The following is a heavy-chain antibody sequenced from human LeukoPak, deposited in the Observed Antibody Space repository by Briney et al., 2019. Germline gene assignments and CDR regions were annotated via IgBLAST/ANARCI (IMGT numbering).Heavy chain of an antibody. CDR2: IIPIFGTA. Sequence: GASVKVSCKASGGTFSSYAISWVRQAPGQGLEWMGGIIPIFGTANYAQRFQGRVTITADESTSTAYMELSSLRAEDTAVYYCARGVFGMVPYNWFDPWGQGTLVTVSS. CDR3: ARGVFGMVPYNWFDP. J-gene: IGHJ5*02. V-gene: IGHV1-69*13. CDR1: GGTFSSYA. D-gene: IGHD2-2*01.